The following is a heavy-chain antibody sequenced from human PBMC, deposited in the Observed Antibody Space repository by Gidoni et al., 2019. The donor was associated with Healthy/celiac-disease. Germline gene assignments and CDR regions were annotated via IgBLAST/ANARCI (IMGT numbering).Heavy chain of an antibody. J-gene: IGHJ4*02. CDR3: ARDRYSYGYMGFDY. CDR2: IWYDGSNK. D-gene: IGHD5-18*01. Sequence: QVQLVESGGGVVQPGRSLRLSCAASGFTFSSYGMHWVRQAPGKGLEWVAVIWYDGSNKYYADSVKGRFTISRDNSKNTLYLQMNSLRDEDTAVYYCARDRYSYGYMGFDYWGQGTLVTVSS. CDR1: GFTFSSYG. V-gene: IGHV3-33*01.